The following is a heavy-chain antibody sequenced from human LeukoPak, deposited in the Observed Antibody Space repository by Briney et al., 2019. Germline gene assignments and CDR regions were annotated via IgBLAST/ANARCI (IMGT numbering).Heavy chain of an antibody. V-gene: IGHV3-9*01. CDR3: AKGYCSSTSCYVDY. D-gene: IGHD2-2*01. CDR1: GFTFDDYA. Sequence: GGSLRLSCAASGFTFDDYAMHWIRQAPGKGLEWVSGISWNSGSIGYADSVKGRFTISRDNAKNSLYLQMNSLRAEDTALYYCAKGYCSSTSCYVDYWGQGTLVTVSS. J-gene: IGHJ4*02. CDR2: ISWNSGSI.